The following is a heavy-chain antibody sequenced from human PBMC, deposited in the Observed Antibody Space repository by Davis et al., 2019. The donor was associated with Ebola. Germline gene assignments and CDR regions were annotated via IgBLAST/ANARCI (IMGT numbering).Heavy chain of an antibody. CDR2: IIADGSGA. D-gene: IGHD3-16*01. Sequence: HTGGSLRLSCAASGFSFSSYWMHWVRQAPGKGLGWVSRIIADGSGADYADSVKGRLTISRDNAKNTLYLQMNSLRAEDTAVNYCAGFGDWDDFDYWGQGTLVTVSS. J-gene: IGHJ4*02. CDR3: AGFGDWDDFDY. CDR1: GFSFSSYW. V-gene: IGHV3-74*01.